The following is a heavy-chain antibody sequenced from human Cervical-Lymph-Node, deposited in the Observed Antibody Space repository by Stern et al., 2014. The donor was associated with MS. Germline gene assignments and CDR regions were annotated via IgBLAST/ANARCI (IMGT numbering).Heavy chain of an antibody. CDR2: LYWGDDK. CDR1: GFSLSTSGMR. CDR3: ARSPPYYEFWNDYYYFDY. Sequence: QITLKESGPALVKPTQTLTLTCTFSGFSLSTSGMRVSWIRQPPGKALEWLARLYWGDDKFYSTSLKTRLTSSKDTSKNQVVLTMTNMDPVDTATYYCARSPPYYEFWNDYYYFDYWGQGTLVAVSS. J-gene: IGHJ4*02. D-gene: IGHD3-3*01. V-gene: IGHV2-70*04.